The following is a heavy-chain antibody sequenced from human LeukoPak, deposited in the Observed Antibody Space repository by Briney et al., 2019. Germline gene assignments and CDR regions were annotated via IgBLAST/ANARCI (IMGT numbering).Heavy chain of an antibody. CDR2: IIPIFGTA. D-gene: IGHD1-26*01. CDR3: AREQVGATYDAFDI. V-gene: IGHV1-69*05. CDR1: GGTFSSHA. J-gene: IGHJ3*02. Sequence: SVKVSCKASGGTFSSHAISWVRQAPGQGLEWMGRIIPIFGTANYAQKFQGRVTITTDESTSTAYMELSSLRSEDTAVYYCAREQVGATYDAFDIWGQGTMVTVSS.